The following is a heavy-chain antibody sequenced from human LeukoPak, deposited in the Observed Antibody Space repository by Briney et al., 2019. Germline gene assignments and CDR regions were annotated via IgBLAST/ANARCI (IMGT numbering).Heavy chain of an antibody. CDR1: GGIFSRYA. J-gene: IGHJ3*02. CDR3: ARDRVVGLGLDNAFDI. V-gene: IGHV1-69*13. CDR2: IIPIFGTA. Sequence: SVKLSCKASGGIFSRYAISWVRQGPGQGLEWMGGIIPIFGTANYAQKFQGRVTITADESTSTAYMELSSLRSEDTAVYFCARDRVVGLGLDNAFDIWGQGTVVTVSS. D-gene: IGHD2-15*01.